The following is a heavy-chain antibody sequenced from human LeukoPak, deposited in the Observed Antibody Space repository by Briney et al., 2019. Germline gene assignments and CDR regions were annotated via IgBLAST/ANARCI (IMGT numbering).Heavy chain of an antibody. CDR1: GFSLSTSGMR. V-gene: IGHV2-70*04. CDR2: IDWDDDK. Sequence: SGPTLVNPTQTLTLTCTFSGFSLSTSGMRVSWIRQPPGKALEWLARIDWDDDKFYSTSLKTRLTISKDTSKNQVVLTMTNMDPVDTATYYCARIPSGIAAAGPRFDYWGQGTLVTVSS. CDR3: ARIPSGIAAAGPRFDY. J-gene: IGHJ4*02. D-gene: IGHD6-13*01.